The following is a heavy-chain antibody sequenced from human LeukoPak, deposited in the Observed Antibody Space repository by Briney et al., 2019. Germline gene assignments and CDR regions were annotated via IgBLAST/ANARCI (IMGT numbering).Heavy chain of an antibody. J-gene: IGHJ4*02. CDR2: ISGDGGST. CDR1: GFTFDVYA. V-gene: IGHV3-43*02. CDR3: AKDLEYDSSGYYLDPEYYFDY. Sequence: GGSLRLSCAASGFTFDVYAMHWVRQAPGKGLEWVSLISGDGGSTYYADSVKGRFTISRDNSKNSLYLQMNSLRTEDTALYYCAKDLEYDSSGYYLDPEYYFDYWGQGTLVTVSS. D-gene: IGHD3-22*01.